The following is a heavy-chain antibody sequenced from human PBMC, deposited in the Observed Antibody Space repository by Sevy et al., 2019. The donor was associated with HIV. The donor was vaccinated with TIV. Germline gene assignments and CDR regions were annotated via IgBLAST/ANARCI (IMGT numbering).Heavy chain of an antibody. J-gene: IGHJ6*02. Sequence: SETLSLTCAVYGGSFSGYYWSWIRQPPGKGLEWIGEINHSGSTNYNPSPKSRVTISVDTSKNQFSLKLSSVTAADTAVYYCATLFYGGNSYYYYYGMDVWGQGTTVTVSS. CDR3: ATLFYGGNSYYYYYGMDV. D-gene: IGHD2-21*02. V-gene: IGHV4-34*01. CDR2: INHSGST. CDR1: GGSFSGYY.